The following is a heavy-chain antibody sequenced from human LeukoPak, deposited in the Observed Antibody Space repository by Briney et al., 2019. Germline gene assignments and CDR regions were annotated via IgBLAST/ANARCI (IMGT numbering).Heavy chain of an antibody. CDR3: AKDRAPMVVYYYMDV. CDR1: GIRFSALW. D-gene: IGHD2-8*01. CDR2: IQYDGSNK. Sequence: GGSLRLSCVASGIRFSALWMNWVRQAPGKGLEWVAFIQYDGSNKYYADSVKGRFTISRDNSKNTLYLQMNSLRGEDTAVYYCAKDRAPMVVYYYMDVWGKGTTVTVSS. J-gene: IGHJ6*03. V-gene: IGHV3-30*02.